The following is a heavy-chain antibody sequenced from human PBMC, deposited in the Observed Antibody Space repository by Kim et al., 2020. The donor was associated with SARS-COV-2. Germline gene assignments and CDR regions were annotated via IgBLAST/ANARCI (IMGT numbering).Heavy chain of an antibody. CDR1: GFTFSNAW. CDR2: IKSKTDGGTT. V-gene: IGHV3-15*01. J-gene: IGHJ3*02. CDR3: TTDATWMYDRRETDAFDI. Sequence: GGSLRLSCAASGFTFSNAWMSWVRQAPGKGLEWVGRIKSKTDGGTTDYAAPVKGRFTISRDDSKNTLYLQMNSLKTEDTAVYYCTTDATWMYDRRETDAFDIWGQGTMVTVSS. D-gene: IGHD3-22*01.